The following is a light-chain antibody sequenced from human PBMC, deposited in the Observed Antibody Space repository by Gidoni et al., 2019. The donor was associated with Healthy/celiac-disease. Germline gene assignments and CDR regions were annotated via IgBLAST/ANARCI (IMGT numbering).Light chain of an antibody. J-gene: IGKJ2*01. V-gene: IGKV1-33*01. CDR3: QQNDNLPYT. CDR2: DAS. Sequence: DIQMTQSPSSLSASVGDRVTITCQASQDISNYLNWYQQKPGKAPKLLIYDASNLETGVPARCSGSGSGTDFTFTISSLQPEDIATYYCQQNDNLPYTFXXXTKLEIK. CDR1: QDISNY.